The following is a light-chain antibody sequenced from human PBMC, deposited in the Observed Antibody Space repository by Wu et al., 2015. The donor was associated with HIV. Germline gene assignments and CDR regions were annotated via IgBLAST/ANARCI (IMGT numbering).Light chain of an antibody. CDR2: GVS. J-gene: IGKJ1*01. V-gene: IGKV3-20*01. Sequence: EIVLTQTPGTLPLSPGERATLSCRASQSISANYLAWYQQKPGQAPRLLIFGVSNRASGIPASFSGSGSGTDFTLTISRLEPEDFAVYYCQQYDSSPPWTFGQGTRVEVK. CDR1: QSISANY. CDR3: QQYDSSPPWT.